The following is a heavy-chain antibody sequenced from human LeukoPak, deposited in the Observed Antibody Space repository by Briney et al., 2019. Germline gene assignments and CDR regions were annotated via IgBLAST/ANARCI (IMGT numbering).Heavy chain of an antibody. CDR2: INPNSGGT. CDR1: GYTFTGYY. D-gene: IGHD5-18*01. V-gene: IGHV1-2*02. Sequence: ASVKVSCKASGYTFTGYYMHWVRQAPRQGLEWMGWINPNSGGTNYAQKFQGRVTMTRDTSISTAYMELSRLRSDDTAVYYCARDLRGYSYGYHYYYYMDVWGKGTTVTVSS. J-gene: IGHJ6*03. CDR3: ARDLRGYSYGYHYYYYMDV.